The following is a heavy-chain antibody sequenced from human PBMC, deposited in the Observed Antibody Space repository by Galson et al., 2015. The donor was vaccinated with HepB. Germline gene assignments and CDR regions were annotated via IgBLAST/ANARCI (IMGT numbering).Heavy chain of an antibody. D-gene: IGHD2-21*01. Sequence: SLRLSCAASGFTFSSYSTNWVRQAPGKGLEWVSYISSSGSTIYYADSVKGRFTISRDNAKNSLYLQMNSLRAEDTAVYYCATLFTRSGYYYYGMDVWGQGTTVTVSS. J-gene: IGHJ6*02. V-gene: IGHV3-48*04. CDR2: ISSSGSTI. CDR1: GFTFSSYS. CDR3: ATLFTRSGYYYYGMDV.